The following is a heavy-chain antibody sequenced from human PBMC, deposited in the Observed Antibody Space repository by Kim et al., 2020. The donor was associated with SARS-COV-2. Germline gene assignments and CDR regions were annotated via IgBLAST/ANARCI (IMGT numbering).Heavy chain of an antibody. CDR3: ARKITFGGVTNNWFDP. V-gene: IGHV1-18*01. CDR1: GYTFTSYG. D-gene: IGHD3-16*01. CDR2: ISAYNGNT. J-gene: IGHJ5*02. Sequence: ASVKVSCKASGYTFTSYGISWVRQAPGQGLEWMGWISAYNGNTNYAQKLQGRVTMTTDTSTSTAYMELRSLRSDDTAVYYCARKITFGGVTNNWFDPWGQGTLVTVSS.